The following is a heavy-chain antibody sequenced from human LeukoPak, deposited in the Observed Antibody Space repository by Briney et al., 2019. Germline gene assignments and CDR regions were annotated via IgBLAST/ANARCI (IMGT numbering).Heavy chain of an antibody. V-gene: IGHV3-30*18. CDR2: TSYDGSNK. CDR3: AKGGRSSWHNDC. Sequence: GRSLRLSCAASGFTFSSFGMHWVRQAPGKGLEWVALTSYDGSNKYYADSVKGRFTISRDNSKSTLYLQMNSLRAEDTAVYYCAKGGRSSWHNDCWGQGSLVTVSS. CDR1: GFTFSSFG. D-gene: IGHD6-13*01. J-gene: IGHJ4*02.